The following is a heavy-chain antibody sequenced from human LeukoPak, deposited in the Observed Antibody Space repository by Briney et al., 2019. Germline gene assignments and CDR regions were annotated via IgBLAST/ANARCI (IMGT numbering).Heavy chain of an antibody. Sequence: QTGGSLRLSCAASGFTFSTYSMSWVRQAPGKGLEWVSAISGSGGSTYYADSVKGRFTISRDNSKNTLYLQMNSLRAEDTAVYYCTRSYGYGVDAFDIWGQGTMVTVSS. CDR1: GFTFSTYS. D-gene: IGHD5-18*01. J-gene: IGHJ3*02. V-gene: IGHV3-23*01. CDR2: ISGSGGST. CDR3: TRSYGYGVDAFDI.